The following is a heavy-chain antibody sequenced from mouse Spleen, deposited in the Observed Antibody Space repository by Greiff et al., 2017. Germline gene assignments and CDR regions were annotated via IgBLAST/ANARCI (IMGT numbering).Heavy chain of an antibody. J-gene: IGHJ2*01. V-gene: IGHV1-82*01. Sequence: VKLMESGPELVKPGASVKISCKASGYAFSSSWMNWVKQRPGKGLEWIGEIYPRSGNTYYNEKFKGKATLTADKSSSTAYMELRSLTSEDSAVYFCARGGPFDYWGQGTTLTVSS. CDR2: IYPRSGNT. CDR3: ARGGPFDY. CDR1: GYAFSSSW. D-gene: IGHD1-1*02.